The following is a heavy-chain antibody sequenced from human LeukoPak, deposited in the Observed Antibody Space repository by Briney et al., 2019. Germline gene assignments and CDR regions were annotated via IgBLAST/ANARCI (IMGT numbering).Heavy chain of an antibody. CDR3: ARDVIVSSGYDLYYYYYGMDV. CDR2: IWYDGSNR. V-gene: IGHV3-33*01. J-gene: IGHJ6*02. Sequence: GRSLRLSCAASGFTFSGYGMHWVRQAPGKGLEWVAVIWYDGSNRYYADSVKGRFTISRDTSKNTLYLQMNSLRAEDTAVYYCARDVIVSSGYDLYYYYYGMDVWGQGTPVTVSS. D-gene: IGHD5-12*01. CDR1: GFTFSGYG.